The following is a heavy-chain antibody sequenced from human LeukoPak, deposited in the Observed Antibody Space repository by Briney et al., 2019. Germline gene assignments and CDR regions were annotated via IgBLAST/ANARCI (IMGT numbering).Heavy chain of an antibody. V-gene: IGHV3-21*01. D-gene: IGHD4-17*01. CDR2: ISSSSSYI. J-gene: IGHJ3*02. CDR3: AKTHDYGDRYASFDI. Sequence: GGSLRLSCAASGFTFSTYSMNWVRQAPGKGLEWVSIISSSSSYIYYADSVKSRFTISRDNAKNSLYLQMNSLRVEDTAVYYCAKTHDYGDRYASFDIWGQGTMVTVSS. CDR1: GFTFSTYS.